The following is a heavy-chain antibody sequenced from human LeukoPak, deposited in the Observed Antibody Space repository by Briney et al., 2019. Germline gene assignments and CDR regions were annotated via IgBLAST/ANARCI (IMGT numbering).Heavy chain of an antibody. D-gene: IGHD6-19*01. J-gene: IGHJ4*02. CDR2: ISYDGSNK. CDR3: AKAVDSSGWFNYFDY. Sequence: GGSLRLSCAASGFTFSSYGMHWVRQAPGKGLEWVAVISYDGSNKYYADSVKGRFTISRDNSKSTLYLQMNSLRAEDTAVYYCAKAVDSSGWFNYFDYWGQGTLVTVSS. CDR1: GFTFSSYG. V-gene: IGHV3-30*18.